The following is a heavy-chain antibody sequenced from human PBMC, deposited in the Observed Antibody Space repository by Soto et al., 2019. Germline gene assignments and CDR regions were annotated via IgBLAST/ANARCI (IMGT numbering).Heavy chain of an antibody. CDR2: IYPGDSDT. Sequence: PGESLKISCKGSGYNFTSYWIGWVRQMPGKGLEWMGIIYPGDSDTRYSPSFQGQVTISADKSIRTAYLQWSSLKASDTAMYYCARSPAYPRGGHDYWGQGTLVTVSS. J-gene: IGHJ4*02. CDR3: ARSPAYPRGGHDY. D-gene: IGHD3-16*01. V-gene: IGHV5-51*01. CDR1: GYNFTSYW.